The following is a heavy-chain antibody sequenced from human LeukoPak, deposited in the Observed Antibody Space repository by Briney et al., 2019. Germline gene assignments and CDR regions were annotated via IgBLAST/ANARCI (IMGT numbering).Heavy chain of an antibody. D-gene: IGHD2-15*01. J-gene: IGHJ5*02. CDR1: VSTYPYNY. Sequence: GASVKVFRKSSVSTYPYNYLHWVRQPRAQGLEGMGWLSPNSGGINYERNSQGRDTMNSDTSIGTAYMELRRLTSDNTAVYYCATAGYCRGGSCSDWFDPWGQGTLVTVSS. CDR3: ATAGYCRGGSCSDWFDP. CDR2: LSPNSGGI. V-gene: IGHV1-2*02.